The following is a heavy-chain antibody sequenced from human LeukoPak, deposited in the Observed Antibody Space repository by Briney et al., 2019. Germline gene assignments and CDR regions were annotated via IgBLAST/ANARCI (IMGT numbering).Heavy chain of an antibody. V-gene: IGHV1-18*01. CDR1: GYTFTSYG. J-gene: IGHJ4*02. CDR2: ISAYNGNT. D-gene: IGHD3-22*01. Sequence: VASVKVSCKASGYTFTSYGISWVRQAPGQGLEWMGWISAYNGNTNYAQKLQGRVTMTTDTSTSTAYMELRSLRSDDTAVYYCARGLYYYDSSGFDYWGQGTLVTVSS. CDR3: ARGLYYYDSSGFDY.